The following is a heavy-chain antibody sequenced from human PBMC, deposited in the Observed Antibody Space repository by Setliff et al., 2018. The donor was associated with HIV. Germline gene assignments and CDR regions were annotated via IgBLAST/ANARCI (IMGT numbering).Heavy chain of an antibody. CDR3: ARLGGILTGTPVIDY. CDR1: GGSISSGSYY. D-gene: IGHD3-9*01. V-gene: IGHV4-61*09. Sequence: PSETLSLTCTVSGGSISSGSYYWSWIRQPAGKGLEWIGHIHTSGSSSYNPSLKSRVIISLDTSKNQISLRLRSVTAADTAVYYCARLGGILTGTPVIDYWGQGTLVTVSS. CDR2: IHTSGSS. J-gene: IGHJ4*02.